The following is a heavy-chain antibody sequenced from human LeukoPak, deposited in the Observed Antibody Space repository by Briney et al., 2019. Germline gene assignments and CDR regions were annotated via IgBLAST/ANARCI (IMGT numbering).Heavy chain of an antibody. CDR2: INPNTGGT. CDR1: GYTFTDYH. CDR3: ARDIRPRVESFDY. Sequence: ASVKVSCKASGYTFTDYHIHWVRQAPGQGLEWMGWINPNTGGTNYAQKFQGRVAMTRDTSITTAYTDLSRLRSDGTAVYYCARDIRPRVESFDYWGQGTLVSVSS. D-gene: IGHD3-3*01. V-gene: IGHV1-2*02. J-gene: IGHJ4*02.